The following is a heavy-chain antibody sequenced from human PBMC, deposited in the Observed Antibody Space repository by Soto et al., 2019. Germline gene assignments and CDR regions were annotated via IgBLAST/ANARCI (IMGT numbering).Heavy chain of an antibody. CDR1: GGSISSGGYY. V-gene: IGHV4-31*03. J-gene: IGHJ6*04. Sequence: QVQLQESGPGLVKPSQTLSLTCTVSGGSISSGGYYWSWIRQHPGKGLEWIGYIYYSGSTYYNPSHKSRVTISVDTSKSQFSLKLSSVTAADTAVYYCARDFTDSSGPTLGMGVWGEGTTVTVSS. D-gene: IGHD6-19*01. CDR3: ARDFTDSSGPTLGMGV. CDR2: IYYSGST.